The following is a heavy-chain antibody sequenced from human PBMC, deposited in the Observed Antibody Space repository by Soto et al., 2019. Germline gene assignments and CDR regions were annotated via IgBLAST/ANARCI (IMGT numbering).Heavy chain of an antibody. V-gene: IGHV3-74*01. CDR3: AREMGGSYYYGMDV. CDR2: INSDGSST. D-gene: IGHD1-26*01. J-gene: IGHJ6*02. Sequence: EVQLVESGGGLVQPGGSLRLSCAASGFTFSSYWMHWVRQAPGKGLVWVSRINSDGSSTSYADSVKGRFTISRDNAKNTLYLQRNSLRAEDTAVYYCAREMGGSYYYGMDVWGQGTTVTVSS. CDR1: GFTFSSYW.